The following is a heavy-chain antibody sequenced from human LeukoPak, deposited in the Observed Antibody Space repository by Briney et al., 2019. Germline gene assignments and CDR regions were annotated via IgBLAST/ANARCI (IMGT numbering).Heavy chain of an antibody. Sequence: GGSLRLSCAASGFTFSSYAMSWVRQAPGKGLEWVSVISGSGGSTCNADSVKDRFTISRDNSKNTLYLQMNSLRVEDTAVYYCAKDKQWLVTPGDYWGQGTLVTVSS. D-gene: IGHD6-19*01. V-gene: IGHV3-23*01. CDR2: ISGSGGST. CDR3: AKDKQWLVTPGDY. J-gene: IGHJ4*02. CDR1: GFTFSSYA.